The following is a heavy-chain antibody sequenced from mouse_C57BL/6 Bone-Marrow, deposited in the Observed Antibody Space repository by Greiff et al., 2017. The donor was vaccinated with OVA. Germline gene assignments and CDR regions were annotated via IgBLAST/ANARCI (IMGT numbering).Heavy chain of an antibody. CDR3: ARWGLDFDV. D-gene: IGHD3-3*01. J-gene: IGHJ1*03. CDR1: GYTFTSYW. V-gene: IGHV1-55*01. Sequence: VQLQQPGAELVKPGASVKMSCKASGYTFTSYWITWVKQRPGQGLEWIGDIYPGSGSTNYNEKLKSKGTLTVDTSSSTAYMQLSSLTSEDAAVYYCARWGLDFDVWGTGTTVTVSS. CDR2: IYPGSGST.